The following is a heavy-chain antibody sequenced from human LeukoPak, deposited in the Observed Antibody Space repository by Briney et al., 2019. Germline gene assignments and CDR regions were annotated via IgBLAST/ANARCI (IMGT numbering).Heavy chain of an antibody. CDR1: GGSFSGYY. V-gene: IGHV4-34*01. CDR2: INHSGST. J-gene: IGHJ4*02. CDR3: ASGKAAAPYYFDY. Sequence: SETLSLTCAVYGGSFSGYYWSWIRQPPGKGLEWIGEINHSGSTNYNPSLKSRVTISVDTSKNQFSLKLSSVTAAYTAVYYCASGKAAAPYYFDYWGQGTLVTVSS. D-gene: IGHD6-13*01.